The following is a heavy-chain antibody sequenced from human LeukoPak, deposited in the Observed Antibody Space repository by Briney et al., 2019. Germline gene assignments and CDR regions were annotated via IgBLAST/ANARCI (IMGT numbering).Heavy chain of an antibody. V-gene: IGHV3-23*01. J-gene: IGHJ4*02. CDR3: ARLITMIVVVITDSFDY. Sequence: PGGSLRLSCAASGFTFSSYAMSWVRQAPGKGLEWVSAISGSGGSTYYVDSVKGRFTIPRDNSKNTLYLQMNSLRAEDTAVYYCARLITMIVVVITDSFDYWGQGTLVTVSS. CDR2: ISGSGGST. D-gene: IGHD3-22*01. CDR1: GFTFSSYA.